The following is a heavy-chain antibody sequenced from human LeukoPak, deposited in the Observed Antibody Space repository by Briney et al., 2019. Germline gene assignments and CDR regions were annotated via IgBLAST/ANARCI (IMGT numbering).Heavy chain of an antibody. CDR1: GFTFDDYG. V-gene: IGHV3-20*04. J-gene: IGHJ4*02. D-gene: IGHD3-10*02. CDR2: INWNGGGT. CDR3: ARFLFGGSHPIDY. Sequence: GGSLRLSCAASGFTFDDYGMNWVRQAPGEGLEWVSGINWNGGGTGYADSVKGRFTISRDNAKNSLYLQMNSLRAEDTALYYCARFLFGGSHPIDYWGQGTLVTVSS.